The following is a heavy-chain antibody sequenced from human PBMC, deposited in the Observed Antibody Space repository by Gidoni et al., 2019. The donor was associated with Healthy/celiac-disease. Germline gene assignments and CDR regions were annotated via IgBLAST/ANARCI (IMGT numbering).Heavy chain of an antibody. CDR2: IIPILGIA. J-gene: IGHJ5*02. Sequence: QVQLVQSGAEVKKPGSSVKVSCTASGGTFSSYPISWVRQAPGQGLEWMGRIIPILGIANYAQKFQGRVTITADKSTSTAYMELSSLRSEDTAVYYCAIGALAYCGGDCYSRWFDPWGQGTLVTVSS. CDR1: GGTFSSYP. V-gene: IGHV1-69*02. D-gene: IGHD2-21*02. CDR3: AIGALAYCGGDCYSRWFDP.